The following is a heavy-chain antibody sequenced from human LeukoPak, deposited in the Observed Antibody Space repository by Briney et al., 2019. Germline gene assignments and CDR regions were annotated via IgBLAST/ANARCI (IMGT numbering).Heavy chain of an antibody. CDR1: GFTFSSYW. J-gene: IGHJ4*02. V-gene: IGHV3-7*01. CDR3: ARDTHYDFWSGYYIYFDY. CDR2: IKQDGSEK. Sequence: GGSLRLSCAASGFTFSSYWMSWVRQAPGKGLEWVANIKQDGSEKYYVDSVKGRFTISRDNARNSLYLQMNSLGAEDTAVYYCARDTHYDFWSGYYIYFDYWGQGTLVTVSS. D-gene: IGHD3-3*01.